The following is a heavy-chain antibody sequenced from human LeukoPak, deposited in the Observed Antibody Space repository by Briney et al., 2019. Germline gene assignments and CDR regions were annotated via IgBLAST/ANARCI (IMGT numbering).Heavy chain of an antibody. Sequence: PGGSLRLSCAASGFTFRIYAMNWVRQAPGKGLEWVSSIRGIDGSTYYADSVKGRFTISRDNSKNTLYLQMNSLRAEDTAVYYCARGYCSGGSCYAFDYWGQGTLVTVSS. CDR1: GFTFRIYA. D-gene: IGHD2-15*01. CDR2: IRGIDGST. CDR3: ARGYCSGGSCYAFDY. V-gene: IGHV3-23*01. J-gene: IGHJ4*02.